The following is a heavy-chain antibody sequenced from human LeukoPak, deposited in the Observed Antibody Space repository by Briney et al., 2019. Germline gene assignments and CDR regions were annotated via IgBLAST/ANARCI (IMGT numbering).Heavy chain of an antibody. CDR2: ISYDGSNK. J-gene: IGHJ4*02. CDR3: AKDYGDSFNY. Sequence: PGRSLRLSCAASGFTFSSHGMHWVRQAPGKGLEWVAIISYDGSNKYFADSVKGRFTISRDNSKNTLYLQMNSLRAEDTAVYYCAKDYGDSFNYWGQGTLVTVSS. V-gene: IGHV3-30*18. D-gene: IGHD4-17*01. CDR1: GFTFSSHG.